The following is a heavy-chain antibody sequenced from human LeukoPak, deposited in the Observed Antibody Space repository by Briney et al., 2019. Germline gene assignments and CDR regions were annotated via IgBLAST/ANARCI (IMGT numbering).Heavy chain of an antibody. J-gene: IGHJ4*02. D-gene: IGHD6-13*01. CDR2: IYTAGNT. CDR1: GFIVSTHY. V-gene: IGHV3-53*01. Sequence: GGSLRLSCGASGFIVSTHYMGWVRQAPGKGLEWVSVIYTAGNTEYADSVKGRFTIFRDDSKNTLYLQLNSLRAEDTAVYYCSCYIAGVPHWGQGTLVTVSS. CDR3: SCYIAGVPH.